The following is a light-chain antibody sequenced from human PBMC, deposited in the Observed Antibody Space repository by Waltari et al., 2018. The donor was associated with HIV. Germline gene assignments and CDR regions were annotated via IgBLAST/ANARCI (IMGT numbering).Light chain of an antibody. V-gene: IGLV2-23*02. CDR2: EVY. Sequence: QSALTQPASVSGSIGQSITIPCTGPSSDVGSYNLVSWYQHHPGKAPKLIIYEVYKRPSGVSNRFSGSKSGNTASLTVSGLQAEDEADYYCCSYAGSSIPFGGGTKLTVL. CDR3: CSYAGSSIP. J-gene: IGLJ2*01. CDR1: SSDVGSYNL.